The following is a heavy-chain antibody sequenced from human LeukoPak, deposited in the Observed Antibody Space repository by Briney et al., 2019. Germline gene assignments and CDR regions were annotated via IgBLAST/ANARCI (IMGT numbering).Heavy chain of an antibody. CDR1: GFTFSSYA. J-gene: IGHJ4*02. CDR3: AKSRVAAAGCFDY. V-gene: IGHV3-23*01. CDR2: ISGSGDST. Sequence: GGSLRLSCAASGFTFSSYAMSWVRQAPGKGLEWVSAISGSGDSTYYADSVKGRFTISRDNSKNTLYLQMNSLRAEDTAVYSCAKSRVAAAGCFDYWGQGTLVTVSS. D-gene: IGHD6-13*01.